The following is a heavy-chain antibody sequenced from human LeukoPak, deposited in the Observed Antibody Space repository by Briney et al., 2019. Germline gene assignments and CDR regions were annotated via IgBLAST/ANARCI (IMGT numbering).Heavy chain of an antibody. CDR3: AKNGDSERWLQPKFVTH. CDR2: ISYDGSKK. D-gene: IGHD5-24*01. V-gene: IGHV3-30*18. Sequence: GGSLRLSCAAAEFTFSSYGMHWVRQAPGKGLEWVAVISYDGSKKYYADSVKGRFTISRDNSKNTLYLEMNSLRAEDTAVYYCAKNGDSERWLQPKFVTHWGQGTLVTVSS. CDR1: EFTFSSYG. J-gene: IGHJ4*02.